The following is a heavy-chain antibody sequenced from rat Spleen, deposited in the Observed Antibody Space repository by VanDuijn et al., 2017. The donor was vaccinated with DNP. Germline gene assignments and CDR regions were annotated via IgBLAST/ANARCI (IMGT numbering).Heavy chain of an antibody. CDR1: GFSITSNY. CDR3: ARWPGYNPPYAMDA. J-gene: IGHJ4*01. V-gene: IGHV3-3*01. D-gene: IGHD1-4*01. CDR2: INSAGST. Sequence: EVQLQESGPGLMKPSQSLSLTCSVTGFSITSNYWAWIRKFPGNKLEWMGYINSAGSTNYNPSLKSRISITRDTSKNQFFLQVNSVTTEDTATYYCARWPGYNPPYAMDAWGQGTSVTVSS.